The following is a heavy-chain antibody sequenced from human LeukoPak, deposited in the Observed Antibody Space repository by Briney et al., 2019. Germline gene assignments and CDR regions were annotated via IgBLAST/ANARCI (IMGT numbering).Heavy chain of an antibody. Sequence: GGSLRLSCAASGFTFSSYGMHWVRQAPGKGLEWVAFIRYDGSNKYYADSVKGRFTISRDNSKNTLYLQMNSLRAEDTAVYYCAKDLLDYDFWSGWDYWGQGTLVTVSS. V-gene: IGHV3-30*02. CDR2: IRYDGSNK. J-gene: IGHJ4*02. D-gene: IGHD3-3*01. CDR3: AKDLLDYDFWSGWDY. CDR1: GFTFSSYG.